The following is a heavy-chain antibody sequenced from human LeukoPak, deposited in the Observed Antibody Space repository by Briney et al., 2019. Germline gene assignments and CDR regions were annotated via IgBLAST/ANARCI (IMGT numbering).Heavy chain of an antibody. D-gene: IGHD5-24*01. CDR1: GGSISSSSYY. CDR3: ARILRLHTPRAFDI. V-gene: IGHV4-39*01. CDR2: IYYSGST. Sequence: PSETLSLTCTVSGGSISSSSYYWGWIRQPPGKGLEWIGSIYYSGSTYYNPSLKSRVTISVDTSKNQFSLKLSSVTAADTAVYYCARILRLHTPRAFDIWGQGTMVTVSS. J-gene: IGHJ3*02.